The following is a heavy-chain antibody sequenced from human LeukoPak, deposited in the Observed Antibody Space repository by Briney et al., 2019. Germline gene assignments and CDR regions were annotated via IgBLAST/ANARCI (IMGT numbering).Heavy chain of an antibody. D-gene: IGHD6-25*01. CDR2: ISSSSSYI. Sequence: GGSLRLSCAASGFTFSNYNMNWVRQAPGKGLEWVSSISSSSSYIYYADSVKGRFTISRDNAKNSLYLQMNSLRAEDTAVYYCAKDRAGEAATDYWGQGTLVTISS. J-gene: IGHJ4*02. CDR1: GFTFSNYN. V-gene: IGHV3-21*01. CDR3: AKDRAGEAATDY.